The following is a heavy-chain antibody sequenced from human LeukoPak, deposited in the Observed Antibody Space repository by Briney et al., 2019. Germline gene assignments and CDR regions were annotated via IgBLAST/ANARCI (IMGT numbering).Heavy chain of an antibody. CDR3: ARDEV. CDR2: IKEDGSEK. J-gene: IGHJ4*02. V-gene: IGHV3-7*03. Sequence: GGSLRLSCEASGFSFSGSWMSWVRQAPGKGPEWVANIKEDGSEKYYVESVRGRFTISRDNAKGSLYLQMDSLRVEDTAVYYCARDEVWGQGTLVTVSS. CDR1: GFSFSGSW.